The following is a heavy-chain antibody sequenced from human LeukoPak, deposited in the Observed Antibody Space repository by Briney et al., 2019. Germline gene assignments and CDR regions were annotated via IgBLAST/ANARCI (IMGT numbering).Heavy chain of an antibody. CDR3: AKDISAVASYYFDY. D-gene: IGHD4-23*01. CDR2: ISWNSGGI. V-gene: IGHV3-9*01. J-gene: IGHJ4*02. Sequence: GGSLRLFCGASGFTFDVLVMVWARQPPGEGLGWVLGISWNSGGIGYVDSVKARFTISRDNAKNSLDLQMNKLRAEDTALYYCAKDISAVASYYFDYWGQGTLVTVSS. CDR1: GFTFDVLV.